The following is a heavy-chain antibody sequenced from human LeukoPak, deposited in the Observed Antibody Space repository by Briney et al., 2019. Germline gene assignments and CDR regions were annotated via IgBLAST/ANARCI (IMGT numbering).Heavy chain of an antibody. CDR2: ISSSGSTI. D-gene: IGHD3-10*02. J-gene: IGHJ6*04. Sequence: GGSLRLSCAASGFTFDDYGMSWVRQAPGKGLEWVSYISSSGSTIYYADSVKGRFTISRDNAKNSLYLQMNSLRAEDTAVYYCAELGITMIGGVWGKGTTVTISS. CDR1: GFTFDDYG. CDR3: AELGITMIGGV. V-gene: IGHV3-48*03.